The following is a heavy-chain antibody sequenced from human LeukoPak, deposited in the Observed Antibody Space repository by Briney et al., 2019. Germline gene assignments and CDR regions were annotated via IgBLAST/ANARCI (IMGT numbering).Heavy chain of an antibody. V-gene: IGHV3-30-3*01. Sequence: GGSLRLSCAASGFSFTNHAMHWVRQAPGKGLEWMALVSYDGTNKFYTDSVMGRFTVSRDNSKNMLYMQMSSLRTEDTAVYYCARGTRITFGGVIVYYFDYWGQGTLFTVSS. J-gene: IGHJ4*02. CDR2: VSYDGTNK. D-gene: IGHD3-16*02. CDR3: ARGTRITFGGVIVYYFDY. CDR1: GFSFTNHA.